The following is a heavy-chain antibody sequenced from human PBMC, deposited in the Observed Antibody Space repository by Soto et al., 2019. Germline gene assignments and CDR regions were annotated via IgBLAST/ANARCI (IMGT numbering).Heavy chain of an antibody. V-gene: IGHV4-4*07. CDR3: ASPLGY. CDR1: GVSMNSDY. Sequence: QVQLQESGPGLVKPSETLSLTCTVSGVSMNSDYWSWIRQPAGKGLEGIGRMYRSGSTNYNPSIKSRVTMSTDTSKNQFSLKLSSVTDADTAMYYWASPLGYWGQGTLVTVSS. CDR2: MYRSGST. J-gene: IGHJ4*02.